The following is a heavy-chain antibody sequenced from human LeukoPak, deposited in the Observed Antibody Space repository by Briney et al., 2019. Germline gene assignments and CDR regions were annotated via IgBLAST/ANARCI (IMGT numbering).Heavy chain of an antibody. J-gene: IGHJ3*02. CDR1: GFTFSSYG. CDR3: AKGRVPGTVTTTYDAFDI. V-gene: IGHV3-30*18. CDR2: ISYNGSNK. Sequence: GGSLRLSCVASGFTFSSYGVHWVRQAPGKGLEWVAIISYNGSNKYYVDSVKGRFTISRDNSKNTLFLQMNSLRAEDTAVYYCAKGRVPGTVTTTYDAFDIWGQGTMVTVSS. D-gene: IGHD4-17*01.